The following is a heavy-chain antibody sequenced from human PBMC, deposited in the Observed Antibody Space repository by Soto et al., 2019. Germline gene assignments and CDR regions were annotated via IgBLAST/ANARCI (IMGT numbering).Heavy chain of an antibody. J-gene: IGHJ5*02. V-gene: IGHV4-4*07. CDR3: ARGQRFSDWFDP. CDR1: GGALSGYY. Sequence: KTSETLSLTCTVSGGALSGYYWTWIRQPAGKGLEWIGRIYSSGTTKYNPSLQSRVNMSLDTSKNQFSLRLTSVTAADTAVYYCARGQRFSDWFDPWGQGTLVTVSS. CDR2: IYSSGTT. D-gene: IGHD3-3*01.